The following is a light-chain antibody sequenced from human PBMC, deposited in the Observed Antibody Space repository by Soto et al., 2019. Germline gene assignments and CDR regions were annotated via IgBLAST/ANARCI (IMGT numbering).Light chain of an antibody. V-gene: IGKV3-20*01. CDR3: QHYGSSPRV. CDR2: GAS. J-gene: IGKJ4*01. CDR1: QSISRNY. Sequence: EIVLTQSPGTLSLSPGERATPSCRASQSISRNYLGWYQQNPGQAPRLLIYGASNRATGVPDRFSGSASGTDFTFTISRLEPEDFAVYYCQHYGSSPRVFGGGTKVDIK.